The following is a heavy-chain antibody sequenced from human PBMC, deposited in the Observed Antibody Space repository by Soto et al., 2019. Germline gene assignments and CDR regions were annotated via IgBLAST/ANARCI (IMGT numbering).Heavy chain of an antibody. CDR2: IWYDGSNK. Sequence: QVQLVESGGGVVQPGRSLRLSCAASGFTFSSYGMHWVRQAPGKGLEWVAVIWYDGSNKYYADSVKGRFTISRDNSKNTLYLQMNSLRAEDTAVYYCARDGARYKCGMDVWGQGTTVTVSS. CDR1: GFTFSSYG. J-gene: IGHJ6*02. V-gene: IGHV3-33*01. CDR3: ARDGARYKCGMDV. D-gene: IGHD3-9*01.